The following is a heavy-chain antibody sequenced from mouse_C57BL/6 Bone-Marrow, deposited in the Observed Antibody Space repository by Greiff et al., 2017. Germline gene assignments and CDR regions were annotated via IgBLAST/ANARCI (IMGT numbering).Heavy chain of an antibody. Sequence: VQLQQSGTVLARPGASVKMSCKTSGYTFTSYWMHWVKQRPGQGLEWIGAIYPGNSDTSYNQKFKGKAKLTAVTSASTAYKELSSPTNEDSAVYYCTMGRFAYWGQGTLVTVSA. CDR1: GYTFTSYW. CDR2: IYPGNSDT. CDR3: TMGRFAY. J-gene: IGHJ3*01. V-gene: IGHV1-5*01.